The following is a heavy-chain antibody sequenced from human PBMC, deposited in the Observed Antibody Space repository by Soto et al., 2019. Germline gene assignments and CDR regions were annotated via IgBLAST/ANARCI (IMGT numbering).Heavy chain of an antibody. D-gene: IGHD2-8*01. CDR2: ISGSGSTI. J-gene: IGHJ1*01. Sequence: PGGSLRLSCEATGLTFSSHEMNWIRQTPGKGLEWIAKISGSGSTINYADSVKGRFTISRDNVQRTLHLQMDSLRVEDTGVYYCARGGVYWGRGTLVTVSS. CDR3: ARGGVY. CDR1: GLTFSSHE. V-gene: IGHV3-48*03.